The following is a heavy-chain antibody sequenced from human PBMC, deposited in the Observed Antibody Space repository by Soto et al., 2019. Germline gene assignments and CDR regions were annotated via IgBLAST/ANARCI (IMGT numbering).Heavy chain of an antibody. V-gene: IGHV3-11*01. CDR3: ARGPRIAVAGIFDY. Sequence: GGSLRLPCAASGFTFSDYYMSWIRQAPGKGLEWVSYISSSGSTIYYADSVKGRFTIFRDNAKNSLYLQMNSLRAEDTAVYYCARGPRIAVAGIFDYWGQGTLVTVSS. CDR1: GFTFSDYY. D-gene: IGHD6-19*01. J-gene: IGHJ4*02. CDR2: ISSSGSTI.